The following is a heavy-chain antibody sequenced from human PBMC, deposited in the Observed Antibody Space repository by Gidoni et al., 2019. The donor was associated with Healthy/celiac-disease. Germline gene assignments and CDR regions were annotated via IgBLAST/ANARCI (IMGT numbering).Heavy chain of an antibody. CDR3: ARRGAAHYYYYGMDV. J-gene: IGHJ6*02. CDR1: GYSLTSYW. V-gene: IGHV5-51*03. CDR2: IYPGDSDT. Sequence: EVQLVQSGAEGKKPGETLKTSCKGSGYSLTSYWIGWVRQMPGKGLGWMGIIYPGDSDTRYSPSFQGQVTISADKSISTAYLQWSSLKASDTAMYYCARRGAAHYYYYGMDVWGQGTTVTVSS. D-gene: IGHD6-6*01.